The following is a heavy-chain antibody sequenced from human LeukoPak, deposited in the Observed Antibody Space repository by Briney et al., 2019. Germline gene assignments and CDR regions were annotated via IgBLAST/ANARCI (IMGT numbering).Heavy chain of an antibody. CDR2: ISAYNGNT. D-gene: IGHD1-26*01. CDR3: VTDPIAVGATDFDY. CDR1: GYTFTSYG. V-gene: IGHV1-18*01. J-gene: IGHJ4*02. Sequence: ASVKVSCKASGYTFTSYGISWVRQAPRQGLEWMGWISAYNGNTNYAQKLQGRVTMTTDTSTSTAYMELGSLRSDDTAVYYCVTDPIAVGATDFDYWGQGTLVTVSS.